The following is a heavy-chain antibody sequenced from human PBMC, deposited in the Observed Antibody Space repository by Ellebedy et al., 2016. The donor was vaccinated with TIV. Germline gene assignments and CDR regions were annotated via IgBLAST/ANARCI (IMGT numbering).Heavy chain of an antibody. J-gene: IGHJ5*02. CDR3: ARDFGQAYGFYNWFDP. CDR1: GFTFHNYG. CDR2: IWYDGSHQ. Sequence: GESLKISCGASGFTFHNYGLHWVRQAPGKGLEWVALIWYDGSHQYYADSVRGRFIVSRDNSNNTLYLQMHSLRVEDTAIYYCARDFGQAYGFYNWFDPWGQGTLVTVSS. V-gene: IGHV3-33*08. D-gene: IGHD3-10*01.